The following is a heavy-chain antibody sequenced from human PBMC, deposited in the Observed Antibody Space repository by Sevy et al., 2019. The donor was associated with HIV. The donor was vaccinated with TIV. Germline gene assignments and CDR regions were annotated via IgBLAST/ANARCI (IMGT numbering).Heavy chain of an antibody. CDR1: GFTFSGYA. CDR2: VTYDGNTK. D-gene: IGHD3-22*01. Sequence: QPGGSLRLSCAASGFTFSGYAMHWVRQAPGKGLEWVGLVTYDGNTKYYADSVKGRFTISRDNSRNTLYLQMNSLRAEDTAVYYCAGARYDSSGSFDAFDIWGQGTMVTVSS. CDR3: AGARYDSSGSFDAFDI. J-gene: IGHJ3*02. V-gene: IGHV3-30*04.